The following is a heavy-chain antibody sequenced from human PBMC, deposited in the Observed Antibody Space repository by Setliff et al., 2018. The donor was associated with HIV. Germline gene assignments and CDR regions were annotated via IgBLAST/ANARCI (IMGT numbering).Heavy chain of an antibody. CDR3: ARHRAVAGANYFDF. D-gene: IGHD6-19*01. CDR1: GYSISSGYY. CDR2: IYQSGST. Sequence: SETLSLTCAVSGYSISSGYYWGWIRQPPGKGLEWIGCIYQSGSTYYNVSLKSRVIISVDTSKNQFSLKLNSVTAADTAIYYCARHRAVAGANYFDFWGQGTLVTVTS. V-gene: IGHV4-38-2*01. J-gene: IGHJ4*02.